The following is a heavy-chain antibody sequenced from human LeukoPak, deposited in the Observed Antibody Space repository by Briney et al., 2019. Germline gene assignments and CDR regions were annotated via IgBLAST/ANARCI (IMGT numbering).Heavy chain of an antibody. J-gene: IGHJ4*02. CDR2: VDPSDSYT. CDR1: GYSFTSYW. CDR3: ARRMGCYDSSGYHFDY. Sequence: GESLKISCKGSGYSFTSYWISWVRQMPGKGLEWMGRVDPSDSYTNYSPSFQGHVTISADKSISTAYLRWNSLKASDTAMYYCARRMGCYDSSGYHFDYWGQGTLVTVSS. D-gene: IGHD3-22*01. V-gene: IGHV5-10-1*01.